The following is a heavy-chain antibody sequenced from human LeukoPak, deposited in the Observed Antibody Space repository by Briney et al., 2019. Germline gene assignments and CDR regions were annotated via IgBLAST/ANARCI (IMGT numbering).Heavy chain of an antibody. J-gene: IGHJ4*02. CDR1: GGSISSSSYY. CDR2: IYYSGST. CDR3: AGWSQRRNYFDY. V-gene: IGHV4-39*01. D-gene: IGHD3-3*01. Sequence: SETLSLTCTVSGGSISSSSYYWGWIRQPPGKGLEWIGSIYYSGSTYYNPSLKSRVTISVDTSKNQFSLKLSSVTAADTAVYYCAGWSQRRNYFDYWGQGTLVTVSS.